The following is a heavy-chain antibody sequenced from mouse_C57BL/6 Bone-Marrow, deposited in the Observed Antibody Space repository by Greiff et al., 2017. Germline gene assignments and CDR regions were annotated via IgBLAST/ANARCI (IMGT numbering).Heavy chain of an antibody. CDR3: AREFYYYGSGAMDY. D-gene: IGHD1-1*01. J-gene: IGHJ4*01. V-gene: IGHV1-49*01. CDR1: YFAFMASA. CDR2: FTMYSDAT. Sequence: VVESGAELARPGSSVKLSCKDSYFAFMASAMHWVKQRPGHGLEWIGSFTMYSDATEYSENFKGKATLTANTSSSTAYMELSSLTSADSAVYYCAREFYYYGSGAMDYWGQGTSVTVSS.